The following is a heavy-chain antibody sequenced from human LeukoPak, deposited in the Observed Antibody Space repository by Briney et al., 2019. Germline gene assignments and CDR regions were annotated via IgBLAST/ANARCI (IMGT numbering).Heavy chain of an antibody. J-gene: IGHJ5*02. D-gene: IGHD3-3*01. CDR1: GGSISSYY. CDR3: ARDRLTPIFGVSQNGNWFDP. CDR2: IYYSGST. V-gene: IGHV4-59*12. Sequence: SETLSLTCTVSGGSISSYYWSWIRQPPGKGLEWIGYIYYSGSTNYNPSLKSRVTISVDTSKNQFSLKLSSVTAADTAVYYCARDRLTPIFGVSQNGNWFDPWGQGTLVTVSS.